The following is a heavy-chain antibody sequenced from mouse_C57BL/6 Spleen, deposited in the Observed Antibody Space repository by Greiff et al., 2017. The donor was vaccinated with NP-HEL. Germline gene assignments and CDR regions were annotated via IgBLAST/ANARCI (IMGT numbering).Heavy chain of an antibody. J-gene: IGHJ2*01. V-gene: IGHV1-69*01. CDR3: ARMDGSRLDY. CDR1: GYTFTSYW. D-gene: IGHD2-3*01. CDR2: IDPSDSYT. Sequence: QVQLKQPGAELVMPGASVKLSCKASGYTFTSYWMHFVKQRPGQGLEWIGEIDPSDSYTNYNQKFKGKSTLTVDKSSSTAYMQLSSLTSEDSAVYYCARMDGSRLDYWGQGTTLTVSS.